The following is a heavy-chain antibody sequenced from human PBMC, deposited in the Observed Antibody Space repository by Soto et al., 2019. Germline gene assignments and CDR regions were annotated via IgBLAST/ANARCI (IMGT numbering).Heavy chain of an antibody. CDR3: ARQYYYDSSAYFPFGY. Sequence: GESLKISCKGSGYSFTSYWIGWVRQMPGKGLEWMGIIYPGDSDTRYSPSFQGQVNISADKSISTAYLQWSSLKASDTAMYYCARQYYYDSSAYFPFGYWGQGTLVTVSS. V-gene: IGHV5-51*01. CDR2: IYPGDSDT. D-gene: IGHD3-22*01. CDR1: GYSFTSYW. J-gene: IGHJ4*02.